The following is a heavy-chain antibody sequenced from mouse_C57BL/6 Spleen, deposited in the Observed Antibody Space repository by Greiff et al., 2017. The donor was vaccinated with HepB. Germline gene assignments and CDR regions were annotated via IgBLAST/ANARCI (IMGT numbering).Heavy chain of an antibody. D-gene: IGHD2-5*01. CDR2: INPNNGGT. Sequence: DVQLQESGPELVKPGASVKIPCKASGYTFTDYNMDWVKQSHGKSLEWIGDINPNNGGTIYNQKFKGKATLTVDKSSSTAYMELRSLTSEDTAVYYCAREDYSKGWFAYWGQGTLVTVSA. V-gene: IGHV1-18*01. CDR1: GYTFTDYN. J-gene: IGHJ3*01. CDR3: AREDYSKGWFAY.